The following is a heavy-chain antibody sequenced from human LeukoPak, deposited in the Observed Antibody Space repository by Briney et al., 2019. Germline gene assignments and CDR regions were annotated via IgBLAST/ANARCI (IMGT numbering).Heavy chain of an antibody. J-gene: IGHJ4*02. D-gene: IGHD3-10*01. Sequence: GGSLRLSCTASGFTFSDHYISWIRQPPGKGLEWVSYISDSGNTIYYADSVKGRFTISRDNAKNSLYLQMSSLRAEDTAVYYCARDGIGELLHDFDYWGQGTLVTVSS. CDR3: ARDGIGELLHDFDY. CDR1: GFTFSDHY. V-gene: IGHV3-11*01. CDR2: ISDSGNTI.